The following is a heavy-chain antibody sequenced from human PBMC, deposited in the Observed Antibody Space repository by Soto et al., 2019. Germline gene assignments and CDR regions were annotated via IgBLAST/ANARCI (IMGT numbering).Heavy chain of an antibody. CDR3: AEDRITETAVCSD. CDR2: IIPIFNTA. J-gene: IGHJ4*02. Sequence: QVQLVQSGAEVKKPGSSVRVSCKASGGTFSSYAINWVRQAPGQGLEWVGGIIPIFNTANYGPKCQGRVTITVDEPTSTAYMDLSCLRSEETSVYYCAEDRITETAVCSDWGEGTLVTVSS. D-gene: IGHD1-7*01. CDR1: GGTFSSYA. V-gene: IGHV1-69*01.